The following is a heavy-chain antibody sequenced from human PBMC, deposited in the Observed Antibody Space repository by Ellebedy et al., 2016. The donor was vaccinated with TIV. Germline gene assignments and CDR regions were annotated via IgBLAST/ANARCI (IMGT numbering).Heavy chain of an antibody. V-gene: IGHV3-33*01. CDR1: GFTFSSYG. CDR2: IWYDGSNK. Sequence: GESLKISCAASGFTFSSYGMHWVRQAPGKGLEWVAVIWYDGSNKYYADSVKGRFTISRDNSKNTLYLQMNSLRAEDTAVYYCARASNYGQRIYYYGMDVWGQGTTVTVSS. D-gene: IGHD3-10*01. CDR3: ARASNYGQRIYYYGMDV. J-gene: IGHJ6*02.